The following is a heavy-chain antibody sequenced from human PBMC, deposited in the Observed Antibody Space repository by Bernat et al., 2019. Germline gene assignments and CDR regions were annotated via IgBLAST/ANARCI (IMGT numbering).Heavy chain of an antibody. Sequence: QVQLVESGGGVVQPGRSLRLSCAASGFTFSSYGMHWVRQAPGKGLEWVAVIWYDGSNKYYADSVKGRFTISRDNSKNTLYLQMNSLGAEDTAVYYCARDPGSGVVVAMTNAFDIWGQGTMVTVSS. CDR2: IWYDGSNK. CDR1: GFTFSSYG. D-gene: IGHD3-22*01. CDR3: ARDPGSGVVVAMTNAFDI. J-gene: IGHJ3*02. V-gene: IGHV3-33*01.